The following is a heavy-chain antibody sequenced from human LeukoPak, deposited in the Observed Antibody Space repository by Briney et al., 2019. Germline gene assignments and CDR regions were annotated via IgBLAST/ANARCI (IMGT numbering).Heavy chain of an antibody. Sequence: PSETLSLTCTVSGDSISSGAYYWTWVRQYPGTGLEWIGYISHIGTTYNNPSLKSRVTISVDTSKNQFSLKLSSVTAADTAVYYCARHEEVPAALIDYWGQGTLVSVSS. V-gene: IGHV4-39*01. J-gene: IGHJ4*02. CDR1: GDSISSGAYY. D-gene: IGHD2-2*01. CDR2: ISHIGTT. CDR3: ARHEEVPAALIDY.